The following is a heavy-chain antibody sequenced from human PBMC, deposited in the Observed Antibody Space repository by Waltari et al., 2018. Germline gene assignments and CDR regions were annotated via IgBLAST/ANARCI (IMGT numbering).Heavy chain of an antibody. CDR3: ARGAAAGKGAHWFDP. D-gene: IGHD6-13*01. CDR1: GYTFTSYD. CDR2: MNPNSGNT. V-gene: IGHV1-8*01. Sequence: QVQLVQSGAEVKKPGASVKVSCKASGYTFTSYDINWVRQATGQGLEWMGRMNPNSGNTGYAQKFQDRLIMTTDTSISTAYMELTSLTSEDTAVYYCARGAAAGKGAHWFDPWGQGTLVIVSS. J-gene: IGHJ5*02.